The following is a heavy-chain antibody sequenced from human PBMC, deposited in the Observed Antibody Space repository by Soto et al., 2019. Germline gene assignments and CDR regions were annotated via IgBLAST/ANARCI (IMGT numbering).Heavy chain of an antibody. V-gene: IGHV4-34*01. D-gene: IGHD2-2*01. CDR3: ARGLVVVPAATSSGGYYYYYMDV. CDR1: GGSFSGYY. CDR2: INHSGST. J-gene: IGHJ6*03. Sequence: SETLSLTCAVYGGSFSGYYWSWIRQPPGKGLEWIGEINHSGSTNYNPSLKSRVTISVDTSKSQFSLKLSSVTAADTAVYYCARGLVVVPAATSSGGYYYYYMDVWGKGTTVTAP.